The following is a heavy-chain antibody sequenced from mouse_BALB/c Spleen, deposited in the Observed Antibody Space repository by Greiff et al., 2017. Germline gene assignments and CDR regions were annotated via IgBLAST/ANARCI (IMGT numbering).Heavy chain of an antibody. D-gene: IGHD2-3*01. J-gene: IGHJ1*01. Sequence: VQLQQSGPGLVKPSQSLSLTCTVTGYSITSDYAWNWIRQFPGNKLEWMGYISYSGSTSYNPSLKSRISITRDTSKNQFFLQLNSVTTEDTATYYCARGPDGYYEDWYFDVWGAGTTVTVSS. CDR2: ISYSGST. CDR1: GYSITSDYA. V-gene: IGHV3-2*02. CDR3: ARGPDGYYEDWYFDV.